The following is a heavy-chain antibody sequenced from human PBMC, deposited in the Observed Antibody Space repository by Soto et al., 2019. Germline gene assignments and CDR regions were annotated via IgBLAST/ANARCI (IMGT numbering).Heavy chain of an antibody. CDR3: AKTYSSGWFQDH. Sequence: GSLRRSGAASGFTFTNYAMSWVRQAPGKGLEWVSGISGSGSSTYYADAVKGRFTISRDNSKNTLYLQMNSLRVEDTALYYCAKTYSSGWFQDHWGQGTLVTVSS. D-gene: IGHD6-19*01. J-gene: IGHJ4*02. V-gene: IGHV3-23*01. CDR1: GFTFTNYA. CDR2: ISGSGSST.